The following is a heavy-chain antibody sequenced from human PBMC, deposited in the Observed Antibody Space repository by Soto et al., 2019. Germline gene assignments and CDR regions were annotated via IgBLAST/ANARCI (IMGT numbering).Heavy chain of an antibody. V-gene: IGHV4-34*01. CDR1: GGSFSGYY. CDR2: INHSGST. CDR3: AREPIAAAGKGEFDY. J-gene: IGHJ4*02. D-gene: IGHD6-13*01. Sequence: SETLSLTCAVYGGSFSGYYWSWIRQPPGKGLEWIGEINHSGSTNYNPSLKSRVTISVDTSKNQFSLKLSSVTAADTAVYYCAREPIAAAGKGEFDYWGQGTLVTVSS.